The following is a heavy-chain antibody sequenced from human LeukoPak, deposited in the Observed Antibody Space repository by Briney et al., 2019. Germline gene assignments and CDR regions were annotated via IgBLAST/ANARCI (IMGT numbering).Heavy chain of an antibody. V-gene: IGHV3-20*04. CDR1: GFTFDDYG. D-gene: IGHD3-10*01. J-gene: IGHJ4*02. CDR2: INWNGGST. CDR3: ARDIYGSGGY. Sequence: GGSLRLSCAASGFTFDDYGTSWVRHAPGKGLEWVSGINWNGGSTGYADSMKGRFTISRDNAKKSLYLQMNSLRVEDTALYYCARDIYGSGGYWGQGTLVTVSS.